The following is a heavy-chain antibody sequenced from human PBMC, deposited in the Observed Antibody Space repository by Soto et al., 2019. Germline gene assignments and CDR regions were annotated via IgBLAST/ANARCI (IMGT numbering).Heavy chain of an antibody. CDR2: IVVGSGST. CDR1: GLTFTSFG. Sequence: QMQLVQSGPEVKKPGTSVKVSCRASGLTFTSFGVQWVRQARGQRLEWIGWIVVGSGSTNYAQNFQERVTITRDMSTSTAYMELRSPTSEDTAVYFCAAGTYHDSSGYGHYWGQGTLVTVSS. D-gene: IGHD3-22*01. J-gene: IGHJ4*02. V-gene: IGHV1-58*01. CDR3: AAGTYHDSSGYGHY.